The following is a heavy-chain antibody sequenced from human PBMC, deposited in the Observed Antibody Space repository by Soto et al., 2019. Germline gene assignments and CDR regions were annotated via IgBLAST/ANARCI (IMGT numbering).Heavy chain of an antibody. D-gene: IGHD2-15*01. CDR3: ARQTRGCSGGSCYSDWFDP. CDR1: GYSFTSYW. J-gene: IGHJ5*02. V-gene: IGHV5-10-1*01. CDR2: IDPSDSYT. Sequence: GESLKISCKGSGYSFTSYWISWVRQMPGKGLEWMGRIDPSDSYTNYSPSFQGHVTISADKSISTAYLQWSSLKASATAMYYCARQTRGCSGGSCYSDWFDPWGQGTLVTVSS.